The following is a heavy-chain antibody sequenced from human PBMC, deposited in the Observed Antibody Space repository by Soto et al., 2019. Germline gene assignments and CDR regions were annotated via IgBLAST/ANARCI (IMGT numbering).Heavy chain of an antibody. D-gene: IGHD3-10*01. V-gene: IGHV4-31*03. CDR1: GGSISSGAYY. CDR3: ARSPLAYYYASSVGY. Sequence: QVQLQESGPGLVKPSQTLSLTCTVSGGSISSGAYYWSWIRQHPGKGLEWIGYIYYTGSTYYNPSLTSRLTISVATSQTQFSPTLSSVTAAYTAVYYCARSPLAYYYASSVGYWGQGTLVTVSS. J-gene: IGHJ4*02. CDR2: IYYTGST.